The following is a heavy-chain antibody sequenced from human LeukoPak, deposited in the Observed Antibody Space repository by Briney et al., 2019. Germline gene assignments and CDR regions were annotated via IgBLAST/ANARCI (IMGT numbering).Heavy chain of an antibody. J-gene: IGHJ5*02. CDR1: GGSVSDYY. V-gene: IGHV4-59*02. CDR3: AREYGSGSEFDP. CDR2: IYYTGT. Sequence: PSETLSLTCTVSGGSVSDYYWSWIRQSPGKGLEWIGYIYYTGTSYNPSLKSRVTISADTSKNQFSLNLSSVTAADTAVYYCAREYGSGSEFDPWGQGTLVTVSS. D-gene: IGHD3-10*01.